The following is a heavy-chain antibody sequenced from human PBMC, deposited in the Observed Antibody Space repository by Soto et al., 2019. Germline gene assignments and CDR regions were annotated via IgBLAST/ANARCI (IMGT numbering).Heavy chain of an antibody. V-gene: IGHV4-31*03. D-gene: IGHD3-3*01. Sequence: PSETLSLTCTVSGGSISSGGYYWSWIRQHPGRGLEWIGYIYYSGSTYYNPSLKSRVTISVDTSKNQFSLKLSSVTAADTAVYYCARDQHTIFGDNAYGMDVWGQGTTVTVSS. CDR2: IYYSGST. CDR1: GGSISSGGYY. J-gene: IGHJ6*02. CDR3: ARDQHTIFGDNAYGMDV.